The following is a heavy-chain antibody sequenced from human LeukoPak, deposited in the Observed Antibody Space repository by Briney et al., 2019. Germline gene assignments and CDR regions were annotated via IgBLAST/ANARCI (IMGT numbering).Heavy chain of an antibody. V-gene: IGHV4-61*02. Sequence: SETLSLTCTVSGGSISSGSYYWSWIRQPAGKGVEWTGRIYTSGSTNYNPSLKSRVTISVDTSKNQFSLKLSSVTAADTAVYYCARDQYSSSWYDDAFDIRGQGTMVTVSS. J-gene: IGHJ3*02. CDR1: GGSISSGSYY. CDR3: ARDQYSSSWYDDAFDI. CDR2: IYTSGST. D-gene: IGHD6-13*01.